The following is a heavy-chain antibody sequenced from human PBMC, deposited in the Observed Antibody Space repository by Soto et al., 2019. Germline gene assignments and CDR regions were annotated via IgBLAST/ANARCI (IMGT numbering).Heavy chain of an antibody. CDR1: GYTFSSYG. CDR3: ARLNGYSTGWFAT. D-gene: IGHD2-8*02. J-gene: IGHJ5*02. CDR2: ISTFNGNA. Sequence: QVHLVQSGAEVKKPGASVKVSCKTSGYTFSSYGIMWVRQAPGQGLECMGWISTFNGNAHYAQNLQDRVTRTTDTSTSTVYLELTSLTSDDTGVYYCARLNGYSTGWFATWGQGTLVTVSS. V-gene: IGHV1-18*01.